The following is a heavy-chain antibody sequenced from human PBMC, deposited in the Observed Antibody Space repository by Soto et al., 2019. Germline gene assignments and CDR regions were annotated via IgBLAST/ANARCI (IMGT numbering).Heavy chain of an antibody. D-gene: IGHD3-10*01. J-gene: IGHJ6*02. Sequence: QVQLVESGGGVVQPGRSLRLSCAASGFTFSSYGMHWVRQAPGKGLEWVAVISYDGSNKYYADSVKGRFTISRDNYKNTLYLQMNSLRAEDTAVYYCAKDRITMVRGVIQGGYYYYYYGMDVWGQGTTVTVSS. CDR1: GFTFSSYG. CDR2: ISYDGSNK. V-gene: IGHV3-30*18. CDR3: AKDRITMVRGVIQGGYYYYYYGMDV.